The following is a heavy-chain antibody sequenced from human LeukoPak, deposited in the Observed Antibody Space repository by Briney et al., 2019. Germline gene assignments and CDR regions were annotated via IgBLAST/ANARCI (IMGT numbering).Heavy chain of an antibody. CDR2: IQSRADGGTT. V-gene: IGHV3-15*01. J-gene: IGHJ4*02. D-gene: IGHD5-18*01. CDR3: TAGYPVFDY. Sequence: GGSLRLSCAASGFTFTNAWMNWVRQAPGKGLEWVGRIQSRADGGTTDYAAPVKGRFTISRDDSENMLFLQMNSLKIEGTAVYYCTAGYPVFDYWGQGTLVTVPS. CDR1: GFTFTNAW.